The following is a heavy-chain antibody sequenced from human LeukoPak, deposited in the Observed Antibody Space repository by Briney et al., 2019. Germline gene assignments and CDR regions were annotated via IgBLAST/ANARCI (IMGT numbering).Heavy chain of an antibody. J-gene: IGHJ4*02. D-gene: IGHD3-10*01. CDR2: INHSGST. Sequence: SETLSLTCAVYSGSFSGYYWSWIRQPPGKGLEWIGEINHSGSTNYNPSLKSRVTISVDTSKNQFSLKLSSVTAADTAVYYCARATSWGSGRPLVRGYYFDYWGQGTLVTVSS. CDR3: ARATSWGSGRPLVRGYYFDY. CDR1: SGSFSGYY. V-gene: IGHV4-34*01.